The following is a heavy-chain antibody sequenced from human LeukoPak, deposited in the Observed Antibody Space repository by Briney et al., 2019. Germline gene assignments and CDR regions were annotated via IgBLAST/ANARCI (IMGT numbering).Heavy chain of an antibody. V-gene: IGHV3-74*01. CDR3: TRDLMDYDVSTGLHHYYMDV. CDR1: GFTYSSYW. CDR2: INGDGRNI. D-gene: IGHD3-9*01. Sequence: GGSLRLSCVASGFTYSSYWMHWVRQDPRKGLVWVSRINGDGRNINYADSVRGRFTISRDNAKNTLFLQMNTLRVEDTAVYYCTRDLMDYDVSTGLHHYYMDVWGQGTTVTVSS. J-gene: IGHJ6*02.